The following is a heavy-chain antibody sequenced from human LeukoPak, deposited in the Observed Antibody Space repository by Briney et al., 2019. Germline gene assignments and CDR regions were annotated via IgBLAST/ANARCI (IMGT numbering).Heavy chain of an antibody. CDR1: GFTVSSNY. Sequence: GGSLRLSCEASGFTVSSNYMSWVRQAPGKGLEWVSVIYPDGNTYYADSAKGRFAISTDISKNTLFLQMDSLRAEDTAVYYCARLLTTAIRWAWYFDLWGRGTLVTVSS. D-gene: IGHD4-17*01. CDR2: IYPDGNT. J-gene: IGHJ2*01. CDR3: ARLLTTAIRWAWYFDL. V-gene: IGHV3-66*04.